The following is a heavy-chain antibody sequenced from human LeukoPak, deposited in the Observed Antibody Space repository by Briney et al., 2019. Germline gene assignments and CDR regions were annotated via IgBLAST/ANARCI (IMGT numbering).Heavy chain of an antibody. CDR3: ASTYYYDSSGYVYYFDY. CDR2: IIPIFGTA. V-gene: IGHV1-69*06. J-gene: IGHJ4*02. CDR1: GGTFSSYA. D-gene: IGHD3-22*01. Sequence: GASVKVSCKASGGTFSSYAISWVRQAPGQGLEWMGGIIPIFGTANYAQKFQGRVTITADKSTSTAYMELSSLRSEDTAVYYCASTYYYDSSGYVYYFDYWGQGTLVTVSS.